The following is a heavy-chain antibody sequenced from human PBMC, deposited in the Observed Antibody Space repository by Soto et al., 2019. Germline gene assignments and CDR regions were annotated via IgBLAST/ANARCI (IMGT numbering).Heavy chain of an antibody. Sequence: GGSLRLSCAGSGFTFSRFAMSWVRQVPGKGLEWVSAISGSGQTTYYADSVTGRFTVSRDNSNNTLYLQMNSLRAEDTAVYYCAKDQRKPGIFVVVTVSWGQGTLVTVSS. V-gene: IGHV3-23*01. CDR1: GFTFSRFA. D-gene: IGHD2-21*02. CDR2: ISGSGQTT. CDR3: AKDQRKPGIFVVVTVS. J-gene: IGHJ5*02.